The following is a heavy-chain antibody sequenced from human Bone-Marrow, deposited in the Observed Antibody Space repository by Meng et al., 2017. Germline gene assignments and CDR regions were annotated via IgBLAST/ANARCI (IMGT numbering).Heavy chain of an antibody. J-gene: IGHJ4*02. V-gene: IGHV4-59*01. CDR1: SACISSYF. CDR2: ISYSGST. CDR3: ARAIATRPDVFDD. D-gene: IGHD6-6*01. Sequence: QFHPRDSGPELGKPAKSLSLTCTFSSACISSYFVSWIRQHPGEGLEWIGYISYSGSTNYNPPLKSRVTISVDTSKNQFSLKLSSVTAADTALYYCARAIATRPDVFDDWGQGTLVTVSS.